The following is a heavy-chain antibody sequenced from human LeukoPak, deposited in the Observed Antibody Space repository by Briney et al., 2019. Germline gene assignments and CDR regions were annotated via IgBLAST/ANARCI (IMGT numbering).Heavy chain of an antibody. D-gene: IGHD2-2*01. V-gene: IGHV3-53*01. CDR3: ARDGCSTSCYYFDY. CDR1: GFAINTNY. CDR2: TYFGGTT. Sequence: GGSLRLSCVASGFAINTNYMNWVRQAPGKELEWVSITYFGGTTYYADSVKGRFTISRDNSKNTLYLQMNSLRADDTAVYYCARDGCSTSCYYFDYWGQGTLVTVSS. J-gene: IGHJ4*02.